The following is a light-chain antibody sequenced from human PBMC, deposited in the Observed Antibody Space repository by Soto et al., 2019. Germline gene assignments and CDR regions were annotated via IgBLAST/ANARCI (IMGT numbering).Light chain of an antibody. J-gene: IGLJ2*01. CDR3: SSYVDGSTLLV. V-gene: IGLV2-23*01. CDR1: SSDIGNYNL. CDR2: EDN. Sequence: QSALTQPASVSGSPGQSITISCTGASSDIGNYNLVSWYQQHPGKAPRLIMYEDNKRPSGIFNRFSVSKSGNTASLTIFGLQAEDEADYYCSSYVDGSTLLVFGGGTQLTVL.